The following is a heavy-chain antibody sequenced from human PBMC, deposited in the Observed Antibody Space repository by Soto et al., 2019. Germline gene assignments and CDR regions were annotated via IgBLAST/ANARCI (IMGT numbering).Heavy chain of an antibody. CDR2: INPSGGST. CDR1: GYTFTSYY. Sequence: ASVKVSCKASGYTFTSYYMHWVRQAPGQGLEWMGIINPSGGSTSYAQKFQGRVHMTRDRSTSRVYMGLSSLRSEDTAVYYCAREVYTLEYYDILTGFLHGMDVWGQGTTVTVSS. D-gene: IGHD3-9*01. V-gene: IGHV1-46*01. J-gene: IGHJ6*02. CDR3: AREVYTLEYYDILTGFLHGMDV.